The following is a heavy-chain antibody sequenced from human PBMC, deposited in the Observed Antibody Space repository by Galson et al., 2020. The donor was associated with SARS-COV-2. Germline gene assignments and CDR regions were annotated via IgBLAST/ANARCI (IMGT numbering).Heavy chain of an antibody. CDR3: SRDLCGARGH. CDR2: INEAGSIT. V-gene: IGHV3-74*01. Sequence: GESLKISCAASGFTFSNNWMHWVRQVPGKGLVWVSRINEAGSITDYADSVQGRFTISRDNARNTLYLQMNSLRAEDTAIYYCSRDLCGARGHWGQGTLVTVSS. J-gene: IGHJ4*02. CDR1: GFTFSNNW. D-gene: IGHD2-21*01.